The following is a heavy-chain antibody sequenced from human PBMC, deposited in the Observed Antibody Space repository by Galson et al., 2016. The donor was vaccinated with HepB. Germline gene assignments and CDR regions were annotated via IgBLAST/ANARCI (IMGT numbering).Heavy chain of an antibody. V-gene: IGHV4-59*01. CDR2: MYYSGST. Sequence: SETLSLTCSVSGGSINNNYWSWIRQPPGKGLEWIGYMYYSGSTIYNPSLKSRVTISVDTSKKQSSLKLKSVTAADTAVYYCAAYNDNGDHFIPYRGQGTLVTVSS. CDR1: GGSINNNY. D-gene: IGHD4-17*01. J-gene: IGHJ4*02. CDR3: AAYNDNGDHFIPY.